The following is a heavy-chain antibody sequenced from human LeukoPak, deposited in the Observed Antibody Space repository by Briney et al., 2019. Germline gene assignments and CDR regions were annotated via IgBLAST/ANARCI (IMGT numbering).Heavy chain of an antibody. D-gene: IGHD6-6*01. CDR1: GFTFSNYG. V-gene: IGHV3-30*03. Sequence: GGSLRLSCAASGFTFSNYGIHWVRQAPGKGLEWVAVISYDGSNKYYADSAKGRFTISRDNSKNTLYLQMNSLRAEDTAVYYCASSDEQLGGLDYWGQGTLVTVSS. CDR2: ISYDGSNK. CDR3: ASSDEQLGGLDY. J-gene: IGHJ4*02.